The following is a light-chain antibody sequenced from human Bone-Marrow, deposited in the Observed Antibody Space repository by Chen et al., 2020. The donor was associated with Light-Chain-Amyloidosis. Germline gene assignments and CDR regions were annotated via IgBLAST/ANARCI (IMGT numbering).Light chain of an antibody. CDR3: SSYTITNTLV. CDR2: EVT. Sequence: QSALTQPASVSGSPGQSITISCTGTSSDVGGDNHVSWYQQHPDKAPKLMIYEVTNRPSWVPDRFSGSKSDNTASLTISGLQPEDEADYFCSSYTITNTLVFGSGTRLTVL. V-gene: IGLV2-14*01. J-gene: IGLJ1*01. CDR1: SSDVGGDNH.